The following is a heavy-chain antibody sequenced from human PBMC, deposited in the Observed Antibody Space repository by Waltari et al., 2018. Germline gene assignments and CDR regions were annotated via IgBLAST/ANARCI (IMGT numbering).Heavy chain of an antibody. CDR3: ARASQIDY. CDR2: ISSGSGTTI. J-gene: IGHJ4*02. CDR1: GFTFSSSS. Sequence: EVQLVEYGGHLVQPGGSLRLSCAASGFTFSSSSMNWVRQAPGKGLEWVSYISSGSGTTIYYADSVKGRFTISRDNAKNSLYLQMNSLRPEDTAVYYCARASQIDYWGQGTLVTVSS. V-gene: IGHV3-48*04.